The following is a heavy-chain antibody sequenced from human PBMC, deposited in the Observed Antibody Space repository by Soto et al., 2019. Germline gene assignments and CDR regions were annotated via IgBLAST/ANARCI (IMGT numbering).Heavy chain of an antibody. CDR2: INAGNGKK. CDR1: GYSLTELS. D-gene: IGHD3-22*01. Sequence: XVKGSGRVSGYSLTELSRDCVRHGPGKGLEWMGWINAGNGKKKYSQNFQGRVTITADKTTSTAYMELSSLRSEDTAVYYCARGRRYYDSNGYYNYFDYWGQGTLVTVSS. J-gene: IGHJ4*02. V-gene: IGHV1-3*01. CDR3: ARGRRYYDSNGYYNYFDY.